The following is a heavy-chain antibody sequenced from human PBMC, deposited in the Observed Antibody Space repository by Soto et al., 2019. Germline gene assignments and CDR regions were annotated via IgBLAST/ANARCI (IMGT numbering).Heavy chain of an antibody. CDR1: GFTFSSCS. D-gene: IGHD1-26*01. Sequence: GGSLRLSCAASGFTFSSCSMNWVRQAPGKGLEWVSSISSSSSYIYYADSVKGRFTIARDNAKNSLYLQMNSLRAEDSAVYYCARVTNSGSYRNFDYWGQGTLVTVSS. CDR2: ISSSSSYI. J-gene: IGHJ4*02. CDR3: ARVTNSGSYRNFDY. V-gene: IGHV3-21*01.